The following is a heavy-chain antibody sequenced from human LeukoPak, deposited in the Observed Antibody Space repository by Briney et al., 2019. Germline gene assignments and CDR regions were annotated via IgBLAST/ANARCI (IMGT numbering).Heavy chain of an antibody. D-gene: IGHD1-26*01. CDR2: IADDGNNK. V-gene: IGHV3-30*07. J-gene: IGHJ6*02. CDR1: GFTFSRNV. CDR3: VKDRGGSPFYGMDV. Sequence: GGSLRLSCVASGFTFSRNVMHWVRQAPGKGLEWVALIADDGNNKFYADSVKGRFTVSRDNSRNTLYLQMNSLRAEDTAVYYCVKDRGGSPFYGMDVWGQGTTVTVSS.